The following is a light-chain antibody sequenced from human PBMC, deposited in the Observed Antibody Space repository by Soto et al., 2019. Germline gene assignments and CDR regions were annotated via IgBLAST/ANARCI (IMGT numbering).Light chain of an antibody. Sequence: EIVMTQSPATLSVSPGERATLSCRASQSVSSNLAWYQQKPGQAPRLLIYGASIRATGIPARFSGSGSGTEFTLTISSLQSEDFAVYYCQQYNNWTPPFTFGPGTKVDIK. CDR2: GAS. J-gene: IGKJ3*01. CDR1: QSVSSN. CDR3: QQYNNWTPPFT. V-gene: IGKV3D-15*01.